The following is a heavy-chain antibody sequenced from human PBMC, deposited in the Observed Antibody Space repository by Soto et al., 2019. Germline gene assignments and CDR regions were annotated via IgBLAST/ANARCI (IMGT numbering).Heavy chain of an antibody. Sequence: QEELVESGGGVVQPGRSLRLSCAASGFTFSGFGMHWVRQAPGKGLEWVAVISYDGTNAIYADSVKGRFSVSRDNSKNIVYLQMNRLRNEDTAMYYCARWGKLERESSPPTDLWGEATLVTVSS. CDR2: ISYDGTNA. CDR1: GFTFSGFG. CDR3: ARWGKLERESSPPTDL. J-gene: IGHJ5*02. D-gene: IGHD3-16*01. V-gene: IGHV3-30*03.